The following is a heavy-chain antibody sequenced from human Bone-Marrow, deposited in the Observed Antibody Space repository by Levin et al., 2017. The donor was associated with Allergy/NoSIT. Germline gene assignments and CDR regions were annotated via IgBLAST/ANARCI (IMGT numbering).Heavy chain of an antibody. CDR3: ARDLGGVAAAGTWDYSASGLDD. D-gene: IGHD6-13*01. CDR1: GFMFTNYG. Sequence: GESLKISCAASGFMFTNYGIHWVRQAPGKGLEWVAVIWYDGTNKFYADSVKGRFTISRDNSKNMLYLQMNSLRAEDTAVYYCARDLGGVAAAGTWDYSASGLDDGGQGTTVTVS. CDR2: IWYDGTNK. J-gene: IGHJ6*02. V-gene: IGHV3-33*01.